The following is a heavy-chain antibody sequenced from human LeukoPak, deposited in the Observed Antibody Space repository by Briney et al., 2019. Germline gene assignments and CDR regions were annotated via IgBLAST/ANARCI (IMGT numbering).Heavy chain of an antibody. D-gene: IGHD3-3*01. CDR3: ARDQSPITILLAMDA. V-gene: IGHV3-7*01. CDR2: IKEGGSET. Sequence: GGSLRLSCAASGFTFKKYWMNWVRQVPGKGLECLANIKEGGSETYYADSVKGRFTISRDNAKNSLYLQMNSLRAEDTAVYYCARDQSPITILLAMDAWGKGTTVTVSS. J-gene: IGHJ6*03. CDR1: GFTFKKYW.